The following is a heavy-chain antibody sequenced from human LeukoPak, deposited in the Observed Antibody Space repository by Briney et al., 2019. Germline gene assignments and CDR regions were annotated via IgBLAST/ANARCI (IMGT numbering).Heavy chain of an antibody. CDR2: INTNTGNP. J-gene: IGHJ4*02. V-gene: IGHV7-4-1*02. CDR3: ARVKVAGAGSDGDY. D-gene: IGHD6-19*01. Sequence: ASVKVSCKASGYTFTSYAMNWVRQAPGQGLEWMGWINTNTGNPTYAQGFTGRFVFSLDTSVSTAYLQISSLRAEDTAVYYCARVKVAGAGSDGDYWGQGPLVTVPS. CDR1: GYTFTSYA.